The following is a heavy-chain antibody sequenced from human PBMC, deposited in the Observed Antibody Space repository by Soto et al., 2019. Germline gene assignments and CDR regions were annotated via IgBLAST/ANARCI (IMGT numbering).Heavy chain of an antibody. CDR2: IIPIFGTA. V-gene: IGHV1-69*13. CDR1: GGTFSSYA. D-gene: IGHD3-22*01. Sequence: SVKVSCKASGGTFSSYAISWVRQAPGQGLEWMGGIIPIFGTANYAQKFQGRVTITADESTSTAYMELSSLRSEDTAVYYCARGRYYYDSSGYVPFDYWGQGTPVTVSS. J-gene: IGHJ4*02. CDR3: ARGRYYYDSSGYVPFDY.